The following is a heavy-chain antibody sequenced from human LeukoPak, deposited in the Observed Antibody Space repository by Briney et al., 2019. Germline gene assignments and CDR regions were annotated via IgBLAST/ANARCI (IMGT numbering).Heavy chain of an antibody. CDR3: ARLKDDVTKLDY. CDR1: GFTFGRYW. CDR2: INQGGSRL. V-gene: IGHV3-7*01. D-gene: IGHD2-8*01. Sequence: GGSLRLSCAGSGFTFGRYWMSWVRQAPGKGLEWVASINQGGSRLHYLDSVTGRFIISRDDAQSSLFLQMTRLRVDDTAVYYCARLKDDVTKLDYWGQGTLVSVSS. J-gene: IGHJ4*02.